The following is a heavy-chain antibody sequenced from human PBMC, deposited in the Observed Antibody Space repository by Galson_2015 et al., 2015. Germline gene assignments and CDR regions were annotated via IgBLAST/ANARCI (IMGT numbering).Heavy chain of an antibody. CDR2: TYYRSKWYN. Sequence: CAISGDSVSSNSAAWNWIRQSPSRGLEWLGRTYYRSKWYNDYAVSVKSRITINPDTSKNQFSLQLSSVTPEDTAVYYCARDSNFRGSVRAFDIWGQGTMVTVSS. D-gene: IGHD3-10*01. V-gene: IGHV6-1*01. CDR1: GDSVSSNSAA. CDR3: ARDSNFRGSVRAFDI. J-gene: IGHJ3*02.